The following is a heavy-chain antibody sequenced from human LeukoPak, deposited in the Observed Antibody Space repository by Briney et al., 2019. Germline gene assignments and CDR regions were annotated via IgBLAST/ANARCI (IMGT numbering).Heavy chain of an antibody. V-gene: IGHV3-30*02. CDR3: ATQSITLVVVISPFDY. CDR2: IQDDGATT. D-gene: IGHD3-22*01. Sequence: GGSLRLSCAASGLTFSNFPMHWVRQPPGKGLEWVALIQDDGATTNYADSVRGRFTISRDNSKSTVYLQMNGLKPDDTAVYCCATQSITLVVVISPFDYWGQGTLVTVSS. J-gene: IGHJ4*02. CDR1: GLTFSNFP.